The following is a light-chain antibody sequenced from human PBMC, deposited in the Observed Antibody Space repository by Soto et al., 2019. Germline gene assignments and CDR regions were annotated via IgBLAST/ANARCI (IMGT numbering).Light chain of an antibody. J-gene: IGKJ1*01. CDR1: QTINNN. V-gene: IGKV3-15*01. CDR2: GAS. Sequence: ETVRTQSPATLSVTPGEGATLSCRASQTINNNLAWYQQKPGQAPRLLIYGASRRATGVPARFSGSGSGTEFTLTISSLQSEDFAVYYCQHYNNGPRFGQGTKVDI. CDR3: QHYNNGPR.